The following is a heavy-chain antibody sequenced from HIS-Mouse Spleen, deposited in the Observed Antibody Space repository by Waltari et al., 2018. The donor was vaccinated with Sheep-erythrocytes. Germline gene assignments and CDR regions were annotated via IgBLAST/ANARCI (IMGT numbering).Heavy chain of an antibody. D-gene: IGHD4-17*01. V-gene: IGHV1-2*02. CDR2: LNPTRVGT. CDR1: GYTFTGYY. CDR3: ARDPYGDYVDY. J-gene: IGHJ4*02. Sequence: QVQLVQSGAEVKKPGASVKVSCKASGYTFTGYYMHWVRQAPGQGLEWMGWLNPTRVGTNDAQKFQGRVTMTRDTSISTAYMELSRLRSDDTAVYYCARDPYGDYVDYWGQGTLVTVSS.